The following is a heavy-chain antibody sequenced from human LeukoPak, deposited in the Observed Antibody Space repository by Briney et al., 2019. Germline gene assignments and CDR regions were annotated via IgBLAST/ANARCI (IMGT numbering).Heavy chain of an antibody. J-gene: IGHJ4*02. CDR3: ANLAGENKYYYDSPAGRGYFDY. CDR1: GFTFSSYA. V-gene: IGHV3-23*01. D-gene: IGHD3-22*01. Sequence: PGGSLRLSCAASGFTFSSYAMSWVRQAPGKGLEWVSAISGSGGSTYYADSVKGRFTISRDNSKNTLYLQMNSLRAEDTAVYYCANLAGENKYYYDSPAGRGYFDYWGQGTLVTVSS. CDR2: ISGSGGST.